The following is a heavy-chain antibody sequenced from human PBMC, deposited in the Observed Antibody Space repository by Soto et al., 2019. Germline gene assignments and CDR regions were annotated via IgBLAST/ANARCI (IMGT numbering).Heavy chain of an antibody. Sequence: GGSLRLSCAASGFTFTNAWMSWVRQAPGKGLEWVGRVKRKTNGGTTDYAAPVKDRFNISRDDSKNTLYLQMNNLKTEDTAVYNFATCYGSGTDCKEDYLAFWGQGTRFTVPS. D-gene: IGHD3-10*01. V-gene: IGHV3-15*01. J-gene: IGHJ4*02. CDR2: VKRKTNGGTT. CDR1: GFTFTNAW. CDR3: ATCYGSGTDCKEDYLAF.